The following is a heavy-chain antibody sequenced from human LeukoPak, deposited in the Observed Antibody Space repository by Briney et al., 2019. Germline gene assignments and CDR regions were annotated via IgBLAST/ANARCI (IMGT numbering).Heavy chain of an antibody. V-gene: IGHV3-30*18. CDR2: ISYDGSNK. D-gene: IGHD2-2*01. CDR1: GFTFSSYG. Sequence: GGSLRLSCAASGFTFSSYGMHWVRQAPGKGLEWVAVISYDGSNKYYADSVKGRFTISRDNSKNTLYLQMNSLRAEDTAVYYCAKEVVPAAPYGMDVWGQGTTVTVSS. CDR3: AKEVVPAAPYGMDV. J-gene: IGHJ6*02.